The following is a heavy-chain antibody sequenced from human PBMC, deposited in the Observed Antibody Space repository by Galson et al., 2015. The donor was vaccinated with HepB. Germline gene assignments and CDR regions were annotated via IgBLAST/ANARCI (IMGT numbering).Heavy chain of an antibody. Sequence: SLRLSCAGSGFTFSSYAMSWVRQAPGKGLEWVSAISGSGGSTYYADSVKGRFTISRDNSKNTLYLQMNSLRAEDTAVYYCAKVNSALRFLAPSYWYFDLWGRGTLVTVSS. CDR2: ISGSGGST. CDR1: GFTFSSYA. J-gene: IGHJ2*01. V-gene: IGHV3-23*01. CDR3: AKVNSALRFLAPSYWYFDL. D-gene: IGHD3-3*01.